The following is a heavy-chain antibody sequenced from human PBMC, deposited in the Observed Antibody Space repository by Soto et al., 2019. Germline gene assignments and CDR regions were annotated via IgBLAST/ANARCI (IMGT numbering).Heavy chain of an antibody. CDR3: ARDLTAARTYYYYGMDV. V-gene: IGHV1-69*12. CDR2: IIPIFGTA. D-gene: IGHD6-6*01. Sequence: QVQLVQSGAEVKKPGSSVKVSCKASGGTFSSYAISWVRQAPGQGLEWMGGIIPIFGTANYAQKFQGRVTITAXXAXTXADTDMSSLRSGDTAVYYCARDLTAARTYYYYGMDVWGQGTTVTVSS. J-gene: IGHJ6*02. CDR1: GGTFSSYA.